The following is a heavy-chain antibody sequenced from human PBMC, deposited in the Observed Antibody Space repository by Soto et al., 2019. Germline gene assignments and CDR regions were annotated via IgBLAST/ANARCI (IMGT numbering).Heavy chain of an antibody. V-gene: IGHV3-9*01. CDR1: GFTFDDYA. CDR3: AKDKTLSGWYAFDY. CDR2: ISWNSGSI. D-gene: IGHD6-19*01. Sequence: EVQLVESGGGLVQPGRSLRLSCAASGFTFDDYAMHWVRQAPGKGLEWVSGISWNSGSIGYADSVKGRFTISRDNAKNSLYLQMNSLRDEDTALYYCAKDKTLSGWYAFDYWGQGTLVTVSS. J-gene: IGHJ4*02.